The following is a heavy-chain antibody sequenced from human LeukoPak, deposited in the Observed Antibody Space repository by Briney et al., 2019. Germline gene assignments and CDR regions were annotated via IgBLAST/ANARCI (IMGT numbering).Heavy chain of an antibody. CDR2: IHYSGST. CDR3: ARAWRDYYYDSSGYWFDY. D-gene: IGHD3-22*01. CDR1: GGSISSYY. Sequence: SETLSLTCTVSGGSISSYYWSWIRQPPGTGLEWVGYIHYSGSTNYNPSPKSRVTISVDTSKNQFSLKLSSVTAADTAVYYCARAWRDYYYDSSGYWFDYWGQGTLVTVSS. V-gene: IGHV4-59*01. J-gene: IGHJ4*02.